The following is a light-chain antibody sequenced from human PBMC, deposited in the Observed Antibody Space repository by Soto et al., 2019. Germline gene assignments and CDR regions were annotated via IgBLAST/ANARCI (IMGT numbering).Light chain of an antibody. CDR1: QTPNIN. J-gene: IGKJ5*01. CDR2: AVS. CDR3: KQYNTWPPFT. V-gene: IGKV3D-15*01. Sequence: EIVLTQSPATLSLSPGERATLSCRASQTPNINFLAWYQQKPGRAPRLLIAAVSHRTAGTPDRFSGSGSGTEFTLTISSLQSEDFAVYYCKQYNTWPPFTFGQGTRLEIK.